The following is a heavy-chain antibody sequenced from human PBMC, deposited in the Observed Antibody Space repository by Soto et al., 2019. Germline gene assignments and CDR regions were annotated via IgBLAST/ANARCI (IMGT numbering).Heavy chain of an antibody. J-gene: IGHJ6*02. V-gene: IGHV1-58*01. Sequence: GSSVKVSCKASGFTFSSSAVQWVRQSRGQPLEWIGWIFVGSGDTNYAQKFQERVTISRDMSTATAYMEVSSLRYEDTAVYYCAGDAVRSGWYNFYRYYGMDVWGQGTTVTVSS. CDR3: AGDAVRSGWYNFYRYYGMDV. CDR2: IFVGSGDT. CDR1: GFTFSSSA. D-gene: IGHD6-19*01.